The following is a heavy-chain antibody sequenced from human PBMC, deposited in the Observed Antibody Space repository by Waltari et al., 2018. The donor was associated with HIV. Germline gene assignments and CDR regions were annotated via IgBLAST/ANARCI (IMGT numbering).Heavy chain of an antibody. V-gene: IGHV1-69*13. CDR3: ARDVGPGTYDFDS. CDR2: VSPIFGSP. Sequence: QVQLVQSGAEVKKPGSSVKVSCKASGFTSKNYAISWVRQAPGQGLEWMGGVSPIFGSPNYAQKFRGRVTITADESTYTSYMELSSLRFEDTAIYYCARDVGPGTYDFDSWGQGTLVTVSS. D-gene: IGHD3-10*01. J-gene: IGHJ4*02. CDR1: GFTSKNYA.